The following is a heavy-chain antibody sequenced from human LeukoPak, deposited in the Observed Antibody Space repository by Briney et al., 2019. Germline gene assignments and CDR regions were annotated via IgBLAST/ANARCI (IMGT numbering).Heavy chain of an antibody. CDR3: ASRHSKQQPYYYYMDI. CDR2: IYSNGDT. J-gene: IGHJ6*03. V-gene: IGHV4-61*02. CDR1: GDSISSGGYY. D-gene: IGHD6-13*01. Sequence: SQTLSLTCTVSGDSISSGGYYWSWIRQPAGKGLEWIGRIYSNGDTKFNPSLKSRVTISLDTSKNQFSLKLSPATAADTAVYYCASRHSKQQPYYYYMDIWGKGTTVTVSS.